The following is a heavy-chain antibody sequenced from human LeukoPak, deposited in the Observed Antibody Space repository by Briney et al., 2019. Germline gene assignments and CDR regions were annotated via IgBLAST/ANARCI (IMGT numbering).Heavy chain of an antibody. D-gene: IGHD3-22*01. CDR3: ARSWYDSSGYYHYY. CDR1: GGSISSDSYY. CDR2: IYYSGST. Sequence: SETLSLTCTVSGGSISSDSYYWSWIRQPPGEGLEWIGYIYYSGSTNYNPSLKSRVTISVDTSKNQFSLKLSSVTAADTAVYYCARSWYDSSGYYHYYWGQGTLVTVSS. V-gene: IGHV4-61*01. J-gene: IGHJ4*02.